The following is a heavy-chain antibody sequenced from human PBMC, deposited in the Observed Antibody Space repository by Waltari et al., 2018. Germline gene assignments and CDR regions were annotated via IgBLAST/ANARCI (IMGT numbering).Heavy chain of an antibody. J-gene: IGHJ4*02. CDR2: IIPSLGIA. Sequence: QVQLVQSGAEVKKPGSSVKVSCKASGGTFSSYAIGWVRQATGQGLEWMGGIIPSLGIANYAQKFQGRVTITADESTSTAYMELSSLRSEDTAVYYCARDLGGYCTGGVCYRGDYWGQGTLVTVSS. V-gene: IGHV1-69*04. CDR1: GGTFSSYA. CDR3: ARDLGGYCTGGVCYRGDY. D-gene: IGHD2-8*02.